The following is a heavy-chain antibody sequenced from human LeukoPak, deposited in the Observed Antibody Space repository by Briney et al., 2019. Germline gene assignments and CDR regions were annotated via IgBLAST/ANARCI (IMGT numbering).Heavy chain of an antibody. Sequence: SVKVSCKASGGTFSSYAISWVRQAPGQGLEWMGGIIPIFGTANYAQKFRGRVTITADKSTSTAYMELSSLKSEDTAVYYCAREGAGYSSSWLFDYWGQGTLATVSS. J-gene: IGHJ4*02. CDR1: GGTFSSYA. CDR3: AREGAGYSSSWLFDY. V-gene: IGHV1-69*06. D-gene: IGHD6-13*01. CDR2: IIPIFGTA.